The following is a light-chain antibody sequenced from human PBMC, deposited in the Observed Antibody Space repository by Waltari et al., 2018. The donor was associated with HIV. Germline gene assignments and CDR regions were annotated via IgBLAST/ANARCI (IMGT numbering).Light chain of an antibody. J-gene: IGLJ2*01. CDR3: CSYAGSYTWL. CDR1: NRDLGGYHY. Sequence: QSALTQPRSVSGSPGPPVTIHCIGPNRDLGGYHYVSWYRQHPGEAPKLIIYDVTKRPSGVPDRFSGAKSVNTASLTVSGLQADDEAEYYCCSYAGSYTWLFGGGTKLTVL. CDR2: DVT. V-gene: IGLV2-11*01.